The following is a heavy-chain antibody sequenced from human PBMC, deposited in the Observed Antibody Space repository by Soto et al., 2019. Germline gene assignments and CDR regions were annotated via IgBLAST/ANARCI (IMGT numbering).Heavy chain of an antibody. Sequence: ESGGGLVQPGGSLRLSCAASGFTFSSYWMSWVRQAPGKGLEWVANIKQDGSEKYYVDSVKGRFTISRDNVKNSLYLQMNSLRAEDTAVYYCARERTMPQGAPSYWGQGTLVTVSS. CDR2: IKQDGSEK. D-gene: IGHD3-10*01. J-gene: IGHJ4*02. V-gene: IGHV3-7*03. CDR3: ARERTMPQGAPSY. CDR1: GFTFSSYW.